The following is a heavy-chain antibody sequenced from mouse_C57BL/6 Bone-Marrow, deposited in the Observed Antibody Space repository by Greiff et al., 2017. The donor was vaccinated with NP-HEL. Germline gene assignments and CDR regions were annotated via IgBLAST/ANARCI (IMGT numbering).Heavy chain of an antibody. CDR2: ISNGGGST. CDR1: GFTFSDYY. Sequence: DVKLVESGGGLVQPGGSLKLSCAASGFTFSDYYMHWVRQTPEKGLEWVAYISNGGGSTYYPDTVKGRFTISRDNAKNTLYLQLSQLKSEDTAKYYCARHHCCSNGYYAMDYWGQGTSVTVSS. D-gene: IGHD6-1*01. J-gene: IGHJ4*01. V-gene: IGHV5-12*01. CDR3: ARHHCCSNGYYAMDY.